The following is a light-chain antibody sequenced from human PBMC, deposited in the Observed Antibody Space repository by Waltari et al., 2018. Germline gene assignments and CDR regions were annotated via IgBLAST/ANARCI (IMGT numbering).Light chain of an antibody. Sequence: DIVMTQSPDSLAVSLGERATINCKASQSVLFSSNNENYLAWYQQKPGQPPNLLIYWASTRESGVPDRFSGSGSGTDFTLTISSLQAEDVAVYYCQQYYSIPRSFGQGTKLEIK. V-gene: IGKV4-1*01. CDR3: QQYYSIPRS. CDR2: WAS. J-gene: IGKJ2*03. CDR1: QSVLFSSNNENY.